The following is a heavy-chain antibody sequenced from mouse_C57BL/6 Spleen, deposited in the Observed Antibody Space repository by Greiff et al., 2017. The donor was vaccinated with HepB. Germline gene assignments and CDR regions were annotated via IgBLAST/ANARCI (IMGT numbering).Heavy chain of an antibody. CDR3: ARPVVARRGNYFDY. CDR1: GYTFTDYY. V-gene: IGHV1-26*01. D-gene: IGHD1-1*01. Sequence: EVQLQQSGPELVKPGASVKISCKASGYTFTDYYMNWVKQSHGKSLEWIGDINPNNGGTSYNQKFKGKATLTVDKSSSTAYMELRSLTSEDSAVYYCARPVVARRGNYFDYWGQSTTLTVSS. J-gene: IGHJ2*01. CDR2: INPNNGGT.